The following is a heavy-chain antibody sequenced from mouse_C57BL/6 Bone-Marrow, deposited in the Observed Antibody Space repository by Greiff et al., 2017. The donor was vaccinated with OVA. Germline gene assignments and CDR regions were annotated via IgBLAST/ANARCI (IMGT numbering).Heavy chain of an antibody. CDR2: ISNGGGST. J-gene: IGHJ4*01. D-gene: IGHD1-1*01. CDR1: GFTFSDYY. V-gene: IGHV5-12*01. CDR3: ARKYYGSSYAMDY. Sequence: QLVESGFGLLQPGGSLKLSCAASGFTFSDYYMYWVRQTPEKRLEWVAYISNGGGSTYYPDTVKGRFTISRDNAKNTLYLQMSRLKSEDTAMYYCARKYYGSSYAMDYWGQGTSVTVSS.